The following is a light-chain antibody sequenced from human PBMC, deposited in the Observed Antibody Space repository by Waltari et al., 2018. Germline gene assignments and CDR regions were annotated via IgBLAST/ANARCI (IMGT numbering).Light chain of an antibody. V-gene: IGLV2-18*02. CDR2: DVG. J-gene: IGLJ1*01. CDR1: TTEIGYSNR. Sequence: QSALTQPASVSGSPGQSVTISCPGTTTEIGYSNRISWYKQHPGTAPKSIIYDVGNRPSGVSDRFSGSKSGNTASLTISGLQAEDEAHYYCNSYTRSYTYVFGGGTKVTLI. CDR3: NSYTRSYTYV.